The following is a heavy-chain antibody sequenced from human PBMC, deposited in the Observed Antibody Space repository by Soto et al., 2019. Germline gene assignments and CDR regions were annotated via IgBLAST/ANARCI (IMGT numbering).Heavy chain of an antibody. Sequence: EVQLVESGGGLVKPGGSLRLSCAASGFTFSSYSMNWVRQAPGKGLEWVSSISSSSSYIYYADSVKGRFTISRDNAKNSLYLQTNSLRADNTALYDCARGVSIGYDFQYAYCMDVWGQGTTVTVSS. J-gene: IGHJ6*02. CDR3: ARGVSIGYDFQYAYCMDV. CDR2: ISSSSSYI. V-gene: IGHV3-21*01. CDR1: GFTFSSYS. D-gene: IGHD5-12*01.